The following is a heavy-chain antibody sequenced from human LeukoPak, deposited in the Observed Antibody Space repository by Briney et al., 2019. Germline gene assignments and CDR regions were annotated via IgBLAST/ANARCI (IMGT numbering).Heavy chain of an antibody. CDR2: IYHTGST. D-gene: IGHD6-13*01. CDR3: AKGWGIAAAGTPFDQ. CDR1: DGSISTINW. J-gene: IGHJ4*02. Sequence: PSETLSLTCAVSDGSISTINWWSWVRRPPGRGLEWIGEIYHTGSTNYNPSLKSRVTMSIDKSKNQFSLKLTSVTAADTAIYYCAKGWGIAAAGTPFDQWGQGILVTVSS. V-gene: IGHV4-4*02.